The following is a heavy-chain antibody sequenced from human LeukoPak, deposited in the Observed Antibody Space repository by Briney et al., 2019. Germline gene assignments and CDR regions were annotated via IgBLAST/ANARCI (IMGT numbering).Heavy chain of an antibody. Sequence: GGSLRLSCAASGLTFSSYSMNWVRQAPGKGLEWVSYISSSSSTIYYADSVKGRFTISRDNAKNSLYLQMNSLRAEDTAVYYCARQTTRYKDVWGKGTTVTVSS. D-gene: IGHD4-17*01. CDR2: ISSSSSTI. CDR1: GLTFSSYS. V-gene: IGHV3-48*01. J-gene: IGHJ6*03. CDR3: ARQTTRYKDV.